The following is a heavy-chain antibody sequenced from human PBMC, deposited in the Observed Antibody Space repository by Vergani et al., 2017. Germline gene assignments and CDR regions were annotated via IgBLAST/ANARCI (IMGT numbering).Heavy chain of an antibody. D-gene: IGHD6-19*01. CDR3: ARSLVAGKGGY. CDR1: GFTFSSYS. Sequence: DVQLVESGGDLVQPGGSLRLSCADSGFTFSSYSMNWVRQAPGKGLEWISYISTTSDTIYYADSVRGRFTISRDNAKNSLYLEMNSLRVEDTAVYFCARSLVAGKGGYWGQGTRVAVSS. J-gene: IGHJ4*02. V-gene: IGHV3-48*01. CDR2: ISTTSDTI.